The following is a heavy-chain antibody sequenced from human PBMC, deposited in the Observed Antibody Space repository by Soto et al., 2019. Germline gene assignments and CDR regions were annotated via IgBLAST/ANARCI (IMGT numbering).Heavy chain of an antibody. D-gene: IGHD1-1*01. CDR3: GSVQKYIRITHNWFGX. CDR2: IRGKNGAT. J-gene: IGHJ5*02. Sequence: ASVKVSCKDSGYTFTACGISWVRRAPGQGLEWMGWIRGKNGATNYAQKFQGSVTMTLDTSTSTAYMELRSLSSNDMAVYYCGSVQKYIRITHNWFGXWGKGTMVTVSX. CDR1: GYTFTACG. V-gene: IGHV1-18*03.